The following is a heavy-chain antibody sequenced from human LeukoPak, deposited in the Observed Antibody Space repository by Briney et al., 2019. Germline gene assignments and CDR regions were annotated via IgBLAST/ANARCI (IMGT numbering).Heavy chain of an antibody. J-gene: IGHJ4*02. CDR2: IWYDGSKK. CDR3: AREYTGSSYFFDY. CDR1: GFTFSSYG. V-gene: IGHV3-33*01. Sequence: GGSLRLSCAASGFTFSSYGMHWVRQAPGKGLEWVAVIWYDGSKKYYVDSVKGRFTISRDNSKNTLYLQMNSLRAEDTAIYYCAREYTGSSYFFDYWGQGTLVTVSS. D-gene: IGHD1-26*01.